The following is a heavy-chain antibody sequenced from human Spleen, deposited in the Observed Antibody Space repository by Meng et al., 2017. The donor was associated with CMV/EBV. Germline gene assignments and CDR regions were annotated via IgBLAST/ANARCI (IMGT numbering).Heavy chain of an antibody. CDR2: ISYSGIT. CDR1: GASVTSDNFF. Sequence: GTLRLSCTVSGASVTSDNFFWTWIRQTPGRGLEWIGCISYSGITNYNPSLRSRVTISLDTSKNHFSLTLTSVSAAATAVYYWATDRRGYCSRTSCLDRFDRWGQGTLVTVSS. J-gene: IGHJ5*02. CDR3: ATDRRGYCSRTSCLDRFDR. D-gene: IGHD2-2*01. V-gene: IGHV4-61*03.